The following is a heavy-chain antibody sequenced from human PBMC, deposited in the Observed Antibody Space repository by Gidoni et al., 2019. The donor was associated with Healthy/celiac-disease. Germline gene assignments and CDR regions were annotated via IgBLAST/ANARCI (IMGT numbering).Heavy chain of an antibody. J-gene: IGHJ4*02. CDR2: ISSSSSYI. V-gene: IGHV3-21*01. CDR3: ARDRFDDSSGFDY. D-gene: IGHD3-22*01. Sequence: EVQLVESGGGLVKPGGSLRLSCAASGFTFSSYSMNWVRQAPGKGLEWVSSISSSSSYIYYADSVKGRFTISRDNAKNSLYLQMNSLRAEDTAVYYCARDRFDDSSGFDYWGQGTLVTVSS. CDR1: GFTFSSYS.